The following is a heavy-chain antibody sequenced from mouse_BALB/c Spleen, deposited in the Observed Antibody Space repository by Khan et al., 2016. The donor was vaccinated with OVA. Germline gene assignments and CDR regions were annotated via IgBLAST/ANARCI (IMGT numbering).Heavy chain of an antibody. CDR2: INTETGEP. Sequence: QSQLVQSGPELKKPGETVKISCKASGYTFTDYSIHWVKQAPGKGLKWMGWINTETGEPTYADDFKGRFAFSLETSASTAYLQINNLKNEDTATYFCDRAGRATFAYWGQGTLVTVSA. CDR1: GYTFTDYS. J-gene: IGHJ3*01. V-gene: IGHV9-2-1*01. CDR3: DRAGRATFAY. D-gene: IGHD3-1*01.